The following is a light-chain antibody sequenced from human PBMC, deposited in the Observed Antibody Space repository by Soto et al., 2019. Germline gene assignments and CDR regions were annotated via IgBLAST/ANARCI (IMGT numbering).Light chain of an antibody. CDR1: QSIGTW. Sequence: IQATQSRSTLSAAVRDRVNITCRASQSIGTWLAWYQQKPAKAPKLLIYDASTMESGVPSRISGGGSGTELTLIISSLQPADFAAYYCQQYDTYSMYTFGQGTKL. CDR3: QQYDTYSMYT. V-gene: IGKV1-5*01. J-gene: IGKJ2*01. CDR2: DAS.